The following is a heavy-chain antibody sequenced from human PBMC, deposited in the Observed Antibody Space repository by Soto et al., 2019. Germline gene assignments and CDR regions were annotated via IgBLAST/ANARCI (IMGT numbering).Heavy chain of an antibody. D-gene: IGHD1-26*01. V-gene: IGHV5-51*01. CDR2: IYAGDSDT. J-gene: IGHJ4*02. CDR1: GDIFANYW. Sequence: GESLKISCKGSGDIFANYWIGWVRQLPGKGLEWMGIIYAGDSDTRYSPSFQGRVTISADKSISTALLQWSSLEASDTAMYYCATRGQWELLPLDSWGQGTLVTVSS. CDR3: ATRGQWELLPLDS.